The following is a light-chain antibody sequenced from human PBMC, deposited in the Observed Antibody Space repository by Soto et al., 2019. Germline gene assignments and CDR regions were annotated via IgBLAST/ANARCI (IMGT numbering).Light chain of an antibody. CDR1: SSNIGSYYD. Sequence: QSVLTQPPSVSGAPGQRVTIPCTGSSSNIGSYYDVHWYQQLPGTVPKLLIYGDNNRPSGVPDRFSGSKSGTSASLAITGLPGEDGGGYYCQSYDSSLSHVVFGGGTKLTVL. CDR2: GDN. CDR3: QSYDSSLSHVV. V-gene: IGLV1-40*01. J-gene: IGLJ2*01.